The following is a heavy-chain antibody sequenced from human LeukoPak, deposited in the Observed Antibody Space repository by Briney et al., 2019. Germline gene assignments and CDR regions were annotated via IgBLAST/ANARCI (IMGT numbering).Heavy chain of an antibody. CDR2: IIPIFGTA. CDR3: AKYSSGWYPNWFDP. V-gene: IGHV1-69*01. D-gene: IGHD6-19*01. J-gene: IGHJ5*02. Sequence: SVKVPCKASGGTFSSYAISWVRQAPGQGLEWMGGIIPIFGTANYAQKFQGRVTITADESTSTAYMELSSLRSEDTAVYYCAKYSSGWYPNWFDPWGQGTLVTVSS. CDR1: GGTFSSYA.